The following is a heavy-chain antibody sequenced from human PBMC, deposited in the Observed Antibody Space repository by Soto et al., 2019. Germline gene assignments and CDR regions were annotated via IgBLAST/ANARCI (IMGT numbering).Heavy chain of an antibody. CDR3: ARGLYLEDYHMDV. D-gene: IGHD3-16*01. J-gene: IGHJ6*03. Sequence: EVQLVESGGSLIQPGGSLRLSCAASGFTFNTYSMNWVRQAPGKGLEWVSFISSSGSIRYYADSVKGRVTTSRDNAKNSLFLQMNSLRVEDTAIYYCARGLYLEDYHMDVWGKGTTVTVSS. CDR1: GFTFNTYS. CDR2: ISSSGSIR. V-gene: IGHV3-48*01.